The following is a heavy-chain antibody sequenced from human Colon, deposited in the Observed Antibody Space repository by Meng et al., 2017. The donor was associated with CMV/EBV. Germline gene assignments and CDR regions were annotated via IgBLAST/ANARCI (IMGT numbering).Heavy chain of an antibody. CDR2: ISGSGNYI. CDR3: ARGIVVVPAAMGGYFDD. CDR1: GFTFSSYC. Sequence: EVQLVESGXXLVKPGGSLRLSCAXSGFTFSSYCINGVRQAPGKGLEWVASISGSGNYIFYADAVQGRFTISRDNAKNSLYLEMNSLRADDTAVYYCARGIVVVPAAMGGYFDDWGQGTLVTVSS. D-gene: IGHD2-2*01. J-gene: IGHJ4*02. V-gene: IGHV3-21*01.